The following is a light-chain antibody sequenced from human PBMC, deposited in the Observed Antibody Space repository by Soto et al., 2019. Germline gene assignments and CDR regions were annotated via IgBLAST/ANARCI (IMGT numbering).Light chain of an antibody. J-gene: IGLJ3*02. Sequence: QSALTQPASVSGSPGQSITISCTGTSRDIGGYKFVSWYQQHPGKAPTLLIYEVRNRPSGVSRRFSGSKSGNTASLTISGLQAEDEAAYYCSSYSTSGTLLLFGGGTKLTVL. CDR2: EVR. CDR1: SRDIGGYKF. CDR3: SSYSTSGTLLL. V-gene: IGLV2-14*01.